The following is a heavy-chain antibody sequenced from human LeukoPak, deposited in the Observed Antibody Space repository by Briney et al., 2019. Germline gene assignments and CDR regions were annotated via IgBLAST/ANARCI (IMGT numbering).Heavy chain of an antibody. CDR1: GGSVTTYY. D-gene: IGHD2-2*01. J-gene: IGHJ6*02. CDR3: ARTPDYCTSTACYADYYYGMDV. CDR2: VYYSGNT. Sequence: PSETLSLTCIASGGSVTTYYWTWIRQPPGKGLEWIGYVYYSGNTNYNPSPESRVTISVDIPKNRVSLRLSSVTAADTAVYYCARTPDYCTSTACYADYYYGMDVWGPGATVTVSS. V-gene: IGHV4-59*08.